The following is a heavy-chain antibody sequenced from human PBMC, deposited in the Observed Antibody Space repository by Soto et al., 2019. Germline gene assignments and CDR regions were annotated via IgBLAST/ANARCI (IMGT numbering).Heavy chain of an antibody. D-gene: IGHD5-12*01. Sequence: SETLSLTCAVSGGSISSGGYSWSWIRQPPGKGLEWIGYIYHSGSTYYNPSLKSRVTISVDRSKNQFSLKLSSVTAADTAVYYCARDSRYSGYDRRYFDYWGQGTLVTVSS. CDR2: IYHSGST. V-gene: IGHV4-30-2*01. CDR1: GGSISSGGYS. CDR3: ARDSRYSGYDRRYFDY. J-gene: IGHJ4*02.